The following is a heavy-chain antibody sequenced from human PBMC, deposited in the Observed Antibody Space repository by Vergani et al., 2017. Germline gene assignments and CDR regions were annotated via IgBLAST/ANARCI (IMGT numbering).Heavy chain of an antibody. CDR1: GFTFSSYW. CDR3: ARCLVIRSGNWFDP. V-gene: IGHV3-74*01. D-gene: IGHD3-9*01. CDR2: INSDGSST. Sequence: EVQLVESGGGLVQPGGSLRLSCAASGFTFSSYWMHWVRHAPGKGLVWVSRINSDGSSTSYADSVKGRFTISRDNAKNTLYLQMNSLRAEDTAVYYCARCLVIRSGNWFDPWGQGTLVTVSS. J-gene: IGHJ5*02.